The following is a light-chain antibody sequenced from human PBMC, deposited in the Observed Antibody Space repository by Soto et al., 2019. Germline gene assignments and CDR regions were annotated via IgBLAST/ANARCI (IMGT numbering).Light chain of an antibody. CDR1: QSVGSSY. CDR3: RQYGSSPFT. V-gene: IGKV3D-20*01. Sequence: EIVLTQSPATLSLSPGERATLSCGASQSVGSSYLAWYQQKPGLAPRLLIYDASNRATGIPDRFSGSGSGTDFALTISRVEPEDFALYYCRQYGSSPFTFGPGTKVDIK. CDR2: DAS. J-gene: IGKJ3*01.